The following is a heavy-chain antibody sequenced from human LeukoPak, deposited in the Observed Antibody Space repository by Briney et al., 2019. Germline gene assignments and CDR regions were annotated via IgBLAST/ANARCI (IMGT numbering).Heavy chain of an antibody. CDR1: GGSISGYY. D-gene: IGHD4-23*01. Sequence: NPSETLSLTCTVSGGSISGYYWNWIRQPPGKGLEWIGYIYYSGTTNYNPSLKSRVTISVDTSKNQFSLNLSSVTAADTAVYYCAKVGGSGNWYAPFEYWGQGTLVTVSS. CDR3: AKVGGSGNWYAPFEY. J-gene: IGHJ4*02. CDR2: IYYSGTT. V-gene: IGHV4-59*01.